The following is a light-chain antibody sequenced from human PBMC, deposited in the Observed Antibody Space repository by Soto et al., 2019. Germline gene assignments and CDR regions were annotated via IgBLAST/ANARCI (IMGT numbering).Light chain of an antibody. CDR2: GAS. V-gene: IGKV1-6*01. Sequence: AIQLTQSPSSLSASVGDRVTISCRASRDIRNDLAWYQHAPGKDPKCLIYGASILHSGVPSRFSGSGSGTDFTLTISSLLPEDFATYYCLQDFNYPITFGQGTRLEIK. J-gene: IGKJ5*01. CDR3: LQDFNYPIT. CDR1: RDIRND.